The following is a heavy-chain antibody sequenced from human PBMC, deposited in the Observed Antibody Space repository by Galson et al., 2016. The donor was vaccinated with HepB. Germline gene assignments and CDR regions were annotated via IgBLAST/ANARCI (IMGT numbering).Heavy chain of an antibody. CDR3: ARESGAYYIHSDY. CDR2: INPSGGDA. D-gene: IGHD1-26*01. J-gene: IGHJ4*02. Sequence: SVKVSCKASGYTFITYYMHWVRQAPGQGPEWMGIINPSGGDATYAQRFQGRLTLTRDSSTSTFYMELSSLSFEDTAVYYCARESGAYYIHSDYWGQGTRVTVSS. V-gene: IGHV1-46*01. CDR1: GYTFITYY.